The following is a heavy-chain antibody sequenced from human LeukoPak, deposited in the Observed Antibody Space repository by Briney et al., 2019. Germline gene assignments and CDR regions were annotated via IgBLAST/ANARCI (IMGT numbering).Heavy chain of an antibody. CDR2: ISSSSSTI. D-gene: IGHD5-12*01. V-gene: IGHV3-48*02. Sequence: GGSLRLSCAAFGFTFSSYSMNWVRQAPGKGLEWVSYISSSSSTIYYADSVKGRFTISRDNAKNSLFLQMNSLRDEDTAVYYCARGGDSGYDWIDYWGQGTLVTVSS. CDR3: ARGGDSGYDWIDY. CDR1: GFTFSSYS. J-gene: IGHJ4*02.